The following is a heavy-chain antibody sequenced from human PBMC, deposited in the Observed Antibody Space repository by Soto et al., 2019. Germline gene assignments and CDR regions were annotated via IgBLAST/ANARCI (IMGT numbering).Heavy chain of an antibody. V-gene: IGHV4-30-2*05. CDR2: IYHSGST. J-gene: IGHJ5*02. D-gene: IGHD3-10*01. CDR1: GGSISSGGYS. CDR3: ARGYGSGSYYNWFDP. Sequence: SETLSLTCAVSGGSISSGGYSWSWIRQPPGKGLEWIGYIYHSGSTYYNPSLKSRVTISVDTSKNQSSLKLSSLTAADTAVYYCARGYGSGSYYNWFDPWGQGTLVTVSS.